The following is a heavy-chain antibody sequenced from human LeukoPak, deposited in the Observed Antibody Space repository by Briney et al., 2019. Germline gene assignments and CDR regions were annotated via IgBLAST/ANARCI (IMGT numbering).Heavy chain of an antibody. V-gene: IGHV2-5*02. D-gene: IGHD3-22*01. CDR3: AHRKNYYDSSAFDN. CDR1: GFSLNTRGVG. CDR2: IYWDDDR. Sequence: SGPTLVNPTQTLTLTCTFSGFSLNTRGVGVGWIRQPPGRALEWLALIYWDDDRRYRPSLKSRLTITKDTSKNQVVLTMTKMDPVDTATYFCAHRKNYYDSSAFDNWGQGTLVTVSS. J-gene: IGHJ4*02.